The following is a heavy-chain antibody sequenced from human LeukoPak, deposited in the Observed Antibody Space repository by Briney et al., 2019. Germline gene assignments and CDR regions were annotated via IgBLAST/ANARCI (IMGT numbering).Heavy chain of an antibody. CDR1: GFTFSSYE. D-gene: IGHD3-22*01. V-gene: IGHV3-48*03. Sequence: GGSLRLSCAASGFTFSSYEMNWVRQAPGEGLEWVSYISSSGSTIYYADSVKGRFTISRDNAKNSLYLQMNSLRAEDTAFYYCARDRVVRYYYTPFDYWGQGTLVTVSS. CDR3: ARDRVVRYYYTPFDY. CDR2: ISSSGSTI. J-gene: IGHJ4*02.